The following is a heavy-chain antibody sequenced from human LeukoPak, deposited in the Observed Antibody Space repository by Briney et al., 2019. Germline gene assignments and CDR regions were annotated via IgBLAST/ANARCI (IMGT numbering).Heavy chain of an antibody. D-gene: IGHD5-12*01. Sequence: PGGSLRLSCAASGFTFSSYWMSWVRQAPGKGLEWVANIKQDGSEKYYVDSVKGRFTISRDNAKNSLYLQMNSLRAKDTAVYYCARDRDNIVAYGGLDYWGQGTLVTVSS. V-gene: IGHV3-7*03. CDR2: IKQDGSEK. CDR1: GFTFSSYW. J-gene: IGHJ4*02. CDR3: ARDRDNIVAYGGLDY.